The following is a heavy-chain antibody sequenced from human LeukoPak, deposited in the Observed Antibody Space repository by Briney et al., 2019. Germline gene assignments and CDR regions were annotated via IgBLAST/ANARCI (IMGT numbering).Heavy chain of an antibody. D-gene: IGHD5-18*01. Sequence: GGSLRLSCAASGFTFSSYAMHWVRQAPGKGLEYVSAISSNGGSTYYANSVKGRFTISRDNSKNTLYLQMGSLRAEDMAVYYCARPGERGYSYGSFGTTADFDYWGQGTLVTVSS. V-gene: IGHV3-64*01. CDR3: ARPGERGYSYGSFGTTADFDY. CDR2: ISSNGGST. CDR1: GFTFSSYA. J-gene: IGHJ4*02.